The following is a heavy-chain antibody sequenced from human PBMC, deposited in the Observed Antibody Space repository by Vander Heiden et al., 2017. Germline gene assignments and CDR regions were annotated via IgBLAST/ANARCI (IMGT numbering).Heavy chain of an antibody. V-gene: IGHV3-30-3*01. CDR1: GFTFGSYA. CDR3: ARGEDIVVVPAASPRTYYYYGMDV. D-gene: IGHD2-2*01. CDR2: ISYDGSNK. Sequence: QVQLVESGGGVVQPGRSLRLSCAASGFTFGSYAMHWVRQAPGKGLEWVAVISYDGSNKYYADSVKGRFTISRDNSKNTLYLQMNSLRAEDTAVYYCARGEDIVVVPAASPRTYYYYGMDVWGQGTTVTVSS. J-gene: IGHJ6*02.